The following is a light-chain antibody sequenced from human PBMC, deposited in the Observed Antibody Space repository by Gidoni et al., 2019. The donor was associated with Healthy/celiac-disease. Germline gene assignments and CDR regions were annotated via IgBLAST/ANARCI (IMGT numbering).Light chain of an antibody. CDR3: QAWDSSHVV. CDR2: QDS. CDR1: KLGDKY. Sequence: SYELTQPPSVSVSPGQTASITCSGDKLGDKYACWYQQKPGQSPVLGIYQDSKRPSGIPGRFSGSNSGNTATLTISGTQAMDEADYYCQAWDSSHVVFGGGTKLTVL. J-gene: IGLJ2*01. V-gene: IGLV3-1*01.